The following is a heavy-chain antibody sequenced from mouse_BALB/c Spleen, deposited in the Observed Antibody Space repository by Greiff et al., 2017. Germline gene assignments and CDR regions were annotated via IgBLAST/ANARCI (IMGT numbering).Heavy chain of an antibody. Sequence: EVQLQQSGPELVKPGASVKVSCKASGYSFTDYFMNWVKQSHGKSLEWIGRINPYNGDTFYNQKFKGKATLTVDKSSSTAHMELLSLTSEDSAVYYCGRGAITAAFAYWGQGTLVTVSA. J-gene: IGHJ3*01. V-gene: IGHV1-37*01. CDR3: GRGAITAAFAY. D-gene: IGHD1-2*01. CDR2: INPYNGDT. CDR1: GYSFTDYF.